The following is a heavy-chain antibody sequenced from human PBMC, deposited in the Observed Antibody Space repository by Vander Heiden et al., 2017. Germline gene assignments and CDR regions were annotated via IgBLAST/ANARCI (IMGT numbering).Heavy chain of an antibody. Sequence: LSPSCAASGFTFSSYIMNWVRQAPGKGLEWVSYISGSSSTIYYADSVKGRFTISRDNAKNSLYLQMNSLRDEDTAVYYCARRYCSGGSCYPDYWGQGTLVTVSS. CDR3: ARRYCSGGSCYPDY. D-gene: IGHD2-15*01. CDR1: GFTFSSYI. CDR2: ISGSSSTI. J-gene: IGHJ4*02. V-gene: IGHV3-48*02.